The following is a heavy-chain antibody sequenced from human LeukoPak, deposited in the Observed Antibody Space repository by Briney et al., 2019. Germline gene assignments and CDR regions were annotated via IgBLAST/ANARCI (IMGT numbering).Heavy chain of an antibody. V-gene: IGHV1-69*04. J-gene: IGHJ4*02. D-gene: IGHD6-6*01. Sequence: ASVKVSCKACGGTFSSYAISLVRQAPGQGLEWMGRIIPILGIANYAQKFQGRVTITADKSTSTAYMELSSLRSEDTAVYYCARGLQLAMETFDYWGQGTLVTVSS. CDR3: ARGLQLAMETFDY. CDR2: IIPILGIA. CDR1: GGTFSSYA.